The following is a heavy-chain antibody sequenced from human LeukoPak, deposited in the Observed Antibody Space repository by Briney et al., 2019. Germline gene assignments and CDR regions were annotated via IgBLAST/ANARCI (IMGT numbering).Heavy chain of an antibody. CDR2: IGTSSGAI. Sequence: GGSLRLSCSASGFTFSTYDMNWVRQAPGKGLEWVSFIGTSSGAIYYADSVKGRFTISRDNARKSLYLQMNSLRDEDTAVYYCARNLDSWGQGALVTVSS. CDR1: GFTFSTYD. CDR3: ARNLDS. J-gene: IGHJ5*01. V-gene: IGHV3-48*02.